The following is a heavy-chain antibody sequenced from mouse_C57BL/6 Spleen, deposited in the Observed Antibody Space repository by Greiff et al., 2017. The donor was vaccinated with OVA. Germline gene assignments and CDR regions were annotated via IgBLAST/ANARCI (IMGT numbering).Heavy chain of an antibody. V-gene: IGHV14-2*01. Sequence: VQLQQSGAELVKPGASVKLSCTASGFTIKDYYMHWVKQRPEQGLEWIGRIDPEGGETKYAQKFQGKATITAATSSNTAYLQLSSLTSEDTAVYYCARWGLGTGTLAMDYWGQGTSVTVSS. CDR2: IDPEGGET. CDR3: ARWGLGTGTLAMDY. D-gene: IGHD4-1*01. J-gene: IGHJ4*01. CDR1: GFTIKDYY.